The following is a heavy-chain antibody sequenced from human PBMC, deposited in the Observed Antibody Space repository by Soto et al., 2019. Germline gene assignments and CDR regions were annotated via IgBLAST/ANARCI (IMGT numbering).Heavy chain of an antibody. J-gene: IGHJ4*02. V-gene: IGHV4-34*01. CDR3: ARSRREGRLFDY. CDR1: GGSFSGYY. Sequence: TSETLSLTCAVYGGSFSGYYWSWIRQPPGKGLEWIGEINHSGSTNYNPSLKSRVTISVDTSKNQFSLKLSSVTAADTAVYYCARSRREGRLFDYWGQGTLVTVSS. CDR2: INHSGST.